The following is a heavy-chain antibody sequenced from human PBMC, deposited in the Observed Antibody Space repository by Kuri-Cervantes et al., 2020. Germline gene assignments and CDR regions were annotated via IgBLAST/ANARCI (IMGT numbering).Heavy chain of an antibody. D-gene: IGHD6-19*01. V-gene: IGHV2-70*11. CDR3: ARSVAYSSGWSDYYYYYGMDV. Sequence: SGPTLVKPTQTLTLTCTFSGFSLSTSGMCVSWIRQPPGKALEWLARIDWDDDKYYSTSLKSRLTISKDTSKSQVVLTMTNMDPVDTATYYCARSVAYSSGWSDYYYYYGMDVWGQGTMVTVSS. CDR1: GFSLSTSGMC. CDR2: IDWDDDK. J-gene: IGHJ6*02.